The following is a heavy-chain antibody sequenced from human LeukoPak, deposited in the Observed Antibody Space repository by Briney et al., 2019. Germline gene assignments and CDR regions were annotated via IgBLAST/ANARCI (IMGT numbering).Heavy chain of an antibody. CDR2: ISGSGGST. V-gene: IGHV3-23*01. CDR3: ARLIVGAIDY. D-gene: IGHD1-26*01. Sequence: GGSLRLSCAASGFTFSSYAMSWVRQAPGKGLEWVSAISGSGGSTYYADSVKGRFTISRDNAKNSLYLQMNSLRAEDTAVYYCARLIVGAIDYWGQGTLVTVSS. CDR1: GFTFSSYA. J-gene: IGHJ4*02.